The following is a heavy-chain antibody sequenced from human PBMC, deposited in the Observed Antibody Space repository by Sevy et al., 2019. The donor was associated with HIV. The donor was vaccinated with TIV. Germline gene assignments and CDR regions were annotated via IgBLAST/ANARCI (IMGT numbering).Heavy chain of an antibody. V-gene: IGHV4-30-4*01. D-gene: IGHD5-12*01. CDR2: IHYTGGT. CDR3: ANKRGYSHGPFDY. Sequence: SETLSLTYTVSGGSLSSSDSYWSWIRQPPGKGLEWLGYIHYTGGTYYNPFLKSRVAMSVDTSEEQFPLRLSFLTAADTALYYCANKRGYSHGPFDYWGQGILVTVSS. CDR1: GGSLSSSDSY. J-gene: IGHJ4*02.